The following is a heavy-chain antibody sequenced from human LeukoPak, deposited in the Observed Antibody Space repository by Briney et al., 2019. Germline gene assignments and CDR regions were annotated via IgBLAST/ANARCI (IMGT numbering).Heavy chain of an antibody. V-gene: IGHV1-18*01. CDR2: INVYNGDT. CDR1: GYTFTSYG. D-gene: IGHD3-10*01. CDR3: ARDGGYGLGSYYNVGVDY. J-gene: IGHJ4*02. Sequence: ASVKVSCKASGYTFTSYGISWVRQAPGQGLEWMAWINVYNGDTYYAQKFQGRVTMTTDTSTSTAYMELRSLRADDTAVYYCARDGGYGLGSYYNVGVDYWGQGTLVTVSS.